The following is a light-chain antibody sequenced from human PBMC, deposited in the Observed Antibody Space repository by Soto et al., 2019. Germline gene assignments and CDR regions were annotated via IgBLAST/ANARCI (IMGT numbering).Light chain of an antibody. CDR3: SSYTSSSNPVV. CDR2: DVS. V-gene: IGLV2-14*01. CDR1: SSDVGGYNY. J-gene: IGLJ2*01. Sequence: QAVVTQPASVSGSPGQSITISCTGTSSDVGGYNYVSWYQQHPGKAPKLMIYDVSNRPSGVSNRFSGSKSGNTASLTISGLQAEDEADYYCSSYTSSSNPVVFGGGTKVTVL.